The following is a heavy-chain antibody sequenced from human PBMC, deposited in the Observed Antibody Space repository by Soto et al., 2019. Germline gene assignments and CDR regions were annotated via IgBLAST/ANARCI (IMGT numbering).Heavy chain of an antibody. CDR2: IYYSGST. CDR1: GGSISSGDYY. V-gene: IGHV4-30-4*01. J-gene: IGHJ4*02. Sequence: PSETLSLTCTVSGGSISSGDYYWSWIRQPPGKGPEWIGYIYYSGSTYYNPSLKSRVTISVDTSKNQFSLKLSSVTAADTAVYYCARVAGYDSSGELDYWGQGTLVTVSS. CDR3: ARVAGYDSSGELDY. D-gene: IGHD3-22*01.